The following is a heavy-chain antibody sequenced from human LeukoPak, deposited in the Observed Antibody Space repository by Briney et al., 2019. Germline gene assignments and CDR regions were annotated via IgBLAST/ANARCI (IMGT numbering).Heavy chain of an antibody. CDR3: ARVLDTSGDYPGGFDY. Sequence: GGSLRLSCAASEFSFSNAWMSWVRQAPGKGLEWVSVVYSGGNTIYAVSVQGRFTVSTDISKNTVFLQMSSLRAEDTAVYYCARVLDTSGDYPGGFDYWGRGTLVTVSS. CDR1: EFSFSNAW. V-gene: IGHV3-53*01. D-gene: IGHD3-22*01. CDR2: VYSGGNT. J-gene: IGHJ4*02.